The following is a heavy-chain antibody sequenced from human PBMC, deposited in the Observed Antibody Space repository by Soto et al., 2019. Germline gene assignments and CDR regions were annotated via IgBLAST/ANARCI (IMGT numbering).Heavy chain of an antibody. CDR2: IIPIFGTA. CDR3: ARLRFPALFLRYGMDV. D-gene: IGHD3-3*01. Sequence: QVQLVQSGAEVKKPGSSVKVSCKASGGTFSSYAISWVRQAPGQGLEWMGGIIPIFGTANYAQKFQGRVTITADESTSTAYMELSSMRSEDTAVYYCARLRFPALFLRYGMDVWGQGTTVTVSS. V-gene: IGHV1-69*01. CDR1: GGTFSSYA. J-gene: IGHJ6*02.